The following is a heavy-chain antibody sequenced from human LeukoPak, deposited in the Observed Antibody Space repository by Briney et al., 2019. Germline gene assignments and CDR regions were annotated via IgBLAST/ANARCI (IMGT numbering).Heavy chain of an antibody. D-gene: IGHD1-26*01. CDR1: GFTFSSYS. CDR2: ISSSSSYI. J-gene: IGHJ4*02. Sequence: GGSLRLSCAASGFTFSSYSMNWVRQAPGKGLEWVSSISSSSSYIYYADSVKGRFTISRDNAKNSLYLQMNSLRAEDTAVYYCARDRGGATTWYFDYWGQGTLVTVSS. V-gene: IGHV3-21*01. CDR3: ARDRGGATTWYFDY.